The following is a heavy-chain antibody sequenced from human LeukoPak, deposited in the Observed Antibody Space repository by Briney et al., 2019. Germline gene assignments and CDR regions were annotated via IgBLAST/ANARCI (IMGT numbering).Heavy chain of an antibody. D-gene: IGHD5-18*01. CDR2: INWNGGST. CDR1: GFTFSSYW. Sequence: SGGSLRLSCEASGFTFSSYWMSWGRQAPGKGLEWVSGINWNGGSTGYADSVKGRFTISRDNAKNSLYLQMNSLRAEDTALYYCARVGGYSYGLDYFDYWGQGTLVTVSS. CDR3: ARVGGYSYGLDYFDY. V-gene: IGHV3-20*04. J-gene: IGHJ4*02.